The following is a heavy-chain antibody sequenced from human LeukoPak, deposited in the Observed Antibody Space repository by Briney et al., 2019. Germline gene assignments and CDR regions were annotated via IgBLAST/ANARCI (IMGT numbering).Heavy chain of an antibody. Sequence: PGGSLRLSCAASGFTFSSYEMNWVRQAPGKGLEWVSSITSSSSYIYYADSVKGRFIISRDNSKNTLYLQMNSLRAEDTAVYYCSRDRHCIGSTCYGLWGQGTRVTVSS. CDR3: SRDRHCIGSTCYGL. J-gene: IGHJ4*02. D-gene: IGHD2-2*01. V-gene: IGHV3-21*01. CDR2: ITSSSSYI. CDR1: GFTFSSYE.